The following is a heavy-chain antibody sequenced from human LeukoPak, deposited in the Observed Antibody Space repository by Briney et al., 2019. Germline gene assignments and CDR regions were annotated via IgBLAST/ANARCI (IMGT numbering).Heavy chain of an antibody. CDR1: GFTFSGSA. CDR2: IRSKPDNYAT. J-gene: IGHJ4*02. Sequence: GGSLRLSCAASGFTFSGSAIHWVRQASGKGLELVGRIRSKPDNYATEYAASVKGRFIISRDDSKNTTFLQMNSLKTEDTAAYYCTRVTTVAASDFDYWGQGTQVTVSA. CDR3: TRVTTVAASDFDY. D-gene: IGHD6-19*01. V-gene: IGHV3-73*01.